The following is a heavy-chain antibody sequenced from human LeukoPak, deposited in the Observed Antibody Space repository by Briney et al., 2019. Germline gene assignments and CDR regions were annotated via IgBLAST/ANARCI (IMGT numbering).Heavy chain of an antibody. CDR3: AKGRPYDGDIDY. V-gene: IGHV3-30*18. Sequence: PGRSLRLSCAASGFTFSSYGMHWVRQAPGKGLEWVAVISYDGSNKYYADSVKGRFTISRDNSKNTLYLQMNSLRAEDTAVYYCAKGRPYDGDIDYWGQGTLVTVSS. CDR1: GFTFSSYG. D-gene: IGHD3-3*01. CDR2: ISYDGSNK. J-gene: IGHJ4*02.